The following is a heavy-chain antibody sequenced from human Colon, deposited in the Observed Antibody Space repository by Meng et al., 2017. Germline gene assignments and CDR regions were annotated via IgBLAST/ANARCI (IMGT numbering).Heavy chain of an antibody. D-gene: IGHD3-3*01. J-gene: IGHJ4*02. Sequence: VQLVQSGGGLVPPGGSLRLSGAVSGFSVSSDFMIWVRQAPGKGLEWVSMIHSSAGTFFADSVKGRFTVSTDNSKNTLYLQMNSLRIEDTAVYHCANRFVWGLGTLVTVSS. V-gene: IGHV3-66*02. CDR1: GFSVSSDF. CDR3: ANRFV. CDR2: IHSSAGT.